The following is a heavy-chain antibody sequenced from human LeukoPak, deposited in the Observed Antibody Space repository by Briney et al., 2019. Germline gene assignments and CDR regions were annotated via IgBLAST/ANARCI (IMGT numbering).Heavy chain of an antibody. CDR3: ARAPLEQYCSSTSCTGAYYYYYGMDV. CDR1: GGSFSGYY. D-gene: IGHD2-2*01. V-gene: IGHV4-34*01. Sequence: PSETLSLTCAVYGGSFSGYYWSWIRQPPGKGLEWIGEINHSGSTNYDPSLKSRVTISVDTPKNQFSLKLSSVTAADTAVYYCARAPLEQYCSSTSCTGAYYYYYGMDVWGQGTTVTVSS. CDR2: INHSGST. J-gene: IGHJ6*02.